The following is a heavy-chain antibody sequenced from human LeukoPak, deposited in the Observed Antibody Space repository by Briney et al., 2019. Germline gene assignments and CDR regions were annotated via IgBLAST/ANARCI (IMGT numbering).Heavy chain of an antibody. CDR2: ISAYTGNT. J-gene: IGHJ4*02. CDR1: GYTFTAYG. V-gene: IGHV1-18*01. D-gene: IGHD3-9*01. CDR3: ARGPEIYFGYPSGQFDY. Sequence: ASVKVSCKASGYTFTAYGITWVRQAPGQGLEWVGWISAYTGNTNYAQKFQGRVTMTRDTSISTAYMDLSRLRSDDTAVYYCARGPEIYFGYPSGQFDYWGQGTLVTVSS.